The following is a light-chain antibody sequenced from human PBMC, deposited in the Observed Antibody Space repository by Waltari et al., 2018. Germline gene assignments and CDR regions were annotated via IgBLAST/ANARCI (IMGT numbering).Light chain of an antibody. V-gene: IGKV4-1*01. Sequence: IVMTHSPYSLTVSLGERSTINCNSSESVFYNSNNKNYLAWYQQKPGQPPKLLIYWASTRESGVPERFSGSGSGTDLTLTISSLQAEDVAVYYCQQYYSTPQTFGQGTKVEIK. J-gene: IGKJ1*01. CDR1: ESVFYNSNNKNY. CDR2: WAS. CDR3: QQYYSTPQT.